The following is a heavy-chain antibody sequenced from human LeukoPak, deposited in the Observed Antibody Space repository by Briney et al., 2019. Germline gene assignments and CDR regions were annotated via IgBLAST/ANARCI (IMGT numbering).Heavy chain of an antibody. CDR2: IIPIFGTA. D-gene: IGHD2-2*02. CDR3: ARDRPGRYCSSTSCYTASPFDP. Sequence: GASVKVSCKASGGTFSSYAISWVRQAPGQGLEWMGGIIPIFGTANYAQKFQGRVTITADKSTSTAYMELSSLRSEDTAVYYCARDRPGRYCSSTSCYTASPFDPWGQGTLVTVSS. CDR1: GGTFSSYA. J-gene: IGHJ5*02. V-gene: IGHV1-69*06.